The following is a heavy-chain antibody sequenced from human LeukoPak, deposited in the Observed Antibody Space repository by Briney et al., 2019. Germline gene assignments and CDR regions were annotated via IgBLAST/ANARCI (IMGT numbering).Heavy chain of an antibody. J-gene: IGHJ3*02. CDR2: IIPIFGTA. CDR1: GGTFSSYA. Sequence: SSVRVSCKASGGTFSSYAISWVRRAPGQGLEWMGGIIPIFGTANYAQKFQGRVTITRDTSASTAYMELSSLRSEDTAVYYCAQSGYYYEGAFDIWGQGTMVTVSS. V-gene: IGHV1-69*05. CDR3: AQSGYYYEGAFDI. D-gene: IGHD3-22*01.